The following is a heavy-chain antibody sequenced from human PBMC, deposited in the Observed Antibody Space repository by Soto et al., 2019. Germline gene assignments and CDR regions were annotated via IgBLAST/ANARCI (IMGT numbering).Heavy chain of an antibody. CDR2: TSSYNGYT. J-gene: IGHJ4*02. V-gene: IGHV1-18*04. CDR1: GYTFITYG. CDR3: ARAYDYGGNSDY. Sequence: QVQLVQSGAEVKKPGASLKVSCKTSGYTFITYGISWVRQAPGQGLEWMGWTSSYNGYTKYAQKFQGRATMTTDTSTSTAYMELRRPRSDDTAVYYCARAYDYGGNSDYWGQGTLVTVSS. D-gene: IGHD4-17*01.